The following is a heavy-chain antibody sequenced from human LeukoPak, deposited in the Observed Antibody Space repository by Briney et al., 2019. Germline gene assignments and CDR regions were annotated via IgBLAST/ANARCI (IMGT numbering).Heavy chain of an antibody. J-gene: IGHJ4*02. CDR2: ISAYNGNT. CDR3: ARGLTYYYDSSGYHYFDY. CDR1: GYTFTSYG. D-gene: IGHD3-22*01. Sequence: ASVKVSCKASGYTFTSYGISWVRQAPGQGLEWMGWISAYNGNTNYAQKLQGRVTMTTDTSTSTAYMELRSLRSDDTAVYHCARGLTYYYDSSGYHYFDYWGQGTLVTVSS. V-gene: IGHV1-18*01.